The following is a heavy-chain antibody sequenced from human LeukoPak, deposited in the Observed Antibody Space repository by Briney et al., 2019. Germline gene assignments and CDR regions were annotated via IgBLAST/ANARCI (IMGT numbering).Heavy chain of an antibody. CDR3: ARAYGDYSYFDY. CDR2: ISYDGSNK. J-gene: IGHJ4*02. V-gene: IGHV3-30-3*01. CDR1: GFTFSSYA. D-gene: IGHD4-17*01. Sequence: PGGSLRLSCAASGFTFSSYAMHWVRQAPGKGLEWVAVISYDGSNKYYADSVKGRFTISRDNSKNTLYLRMNSLRAEDTAVYYCARAYGDYSYFDYWGQGTLVTVSS.